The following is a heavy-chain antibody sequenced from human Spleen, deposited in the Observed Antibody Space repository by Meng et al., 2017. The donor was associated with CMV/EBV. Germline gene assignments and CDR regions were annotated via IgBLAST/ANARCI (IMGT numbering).Heavy chain of an antibody. CDR1: GYSFTSYD. V-gene: IGHV1-8*01. D-gene: IGHD3-3*01. CDR3: ARGFSSKWPWSPYYQYGMDV. J-gene: IGHJ6*02. CDR2: MNPNSGNT. Sequence: QVQLVQSGAEVKKPGASVKVSCQASGYSFTSYDINWVRQATGQGLEWMGWMNPNSGNTGYAQKFQGRVTMTRNTSISTAYMEVSSLRSEDTAVYYCARGFSSKWPWSPYYQYGMDVWGQGNMVTVSS.